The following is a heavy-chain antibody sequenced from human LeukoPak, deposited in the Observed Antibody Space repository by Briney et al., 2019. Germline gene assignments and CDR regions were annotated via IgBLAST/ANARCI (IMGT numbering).Heavy chain of an antibody. CDR3: VRDPSNSGWAFDY. D-gene: IGHD6-19*01. CDR2: IWYNGKNK. Sequence: SGRSLRLSCAASGFTFSTYAMHWVRQAPGKGLEWVAMIWYNGKNKHYADSVKGRFTISRDNSKNTLDLQMNSLRADDTAVYYCVRDPSNSGWAFDYWGQGTPVTVSS. J-gene: IGHJ4*02. V-gene: IGHV3-33*01. CDR1: GFTFSTYA.